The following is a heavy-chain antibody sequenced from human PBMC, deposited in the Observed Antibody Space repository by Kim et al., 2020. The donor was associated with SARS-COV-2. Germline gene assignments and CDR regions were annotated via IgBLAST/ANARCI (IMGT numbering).Heavy chain of an antibody. V-gene: IGHV1-18*01. CDR2: VNTYNGHT. CDR3: TWHQYFDY. J-gene: IGHJ4*02. Sequence: ASVKVSCKPSGYIFTNYGINWVRQAPGQGLEWMGWVNTYNGHTNYAQKLQGRVTMTTDTSTSTAYMELRSLRPDDTAVYYCTWHQYFDYWGQGTPVTVSS. D-gene: IGHD2-2*01. CDR1: GYIFTNYG.